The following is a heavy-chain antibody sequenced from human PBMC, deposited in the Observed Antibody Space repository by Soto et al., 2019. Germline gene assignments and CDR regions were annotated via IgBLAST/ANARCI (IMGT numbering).Heavy chain of an antibody. CDR2: AYWDDHK. J-gene: IGHJ4*02. CDR1: GFSLSTSGVG. D-gene: IGHD3-10*01. V-gene: IGHV2-5*02. CDR3: AHILLRFAGDEGSYFDF. Sequence: QITLKESGPTLVKPTETLTLTCTFSGFSLSTSGVGVGWIRQPPGKALEWLALAYWDDHKRYRPSLKNGLTITKYSSKNLVVLTLAHMDPVDTATYYCAHILLRFAGDEGSYFDFWGQGNRVTVSS.